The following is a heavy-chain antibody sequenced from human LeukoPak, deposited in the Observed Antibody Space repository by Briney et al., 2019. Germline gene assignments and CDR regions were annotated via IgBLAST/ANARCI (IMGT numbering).Heavy chain of an antibody. V-gene: IGHV4-39*01. CDR1: GGSISSSSYY. CDR3: ARGMIDARLQD. Sequence: SETLSLTCTVSGGSISSSSYYWGWIRQAPGKGLEWIGSIYYSGSTYYNPSLKSRVTISVDTSKNQFSLKLTSVTAADTAVYYCARGMIDARLQDWGQGTLVTVSS. CDR2: IYYSGST. D-gene: IGHD3-16*01. J-gene: IGHJ4*02.